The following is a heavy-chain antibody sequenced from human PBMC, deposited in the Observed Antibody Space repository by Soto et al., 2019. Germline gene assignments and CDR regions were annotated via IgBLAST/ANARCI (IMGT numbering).Heavy chain of an antibody. CDR3: TKVVYGGNSAPNSGMDV. CDR1: GFTFSSYA. J-gene: IGHJ6*02. V-gene: IGHV3-23*01. Sequence: EVQLLESGGGFVQPGGSLRLSCAASGFTFSSYAMSWVRLAPGKGLEWVSTVNTGGSSTFYADSVKGRFTISRDNSKNTLFLQMNSLRDEDTAIYYCTKVVYGGNSAPNSGMDVWGQGTTVTVSS. D-gene: IGHD4-17*01. CDR2: VNTGGSST.